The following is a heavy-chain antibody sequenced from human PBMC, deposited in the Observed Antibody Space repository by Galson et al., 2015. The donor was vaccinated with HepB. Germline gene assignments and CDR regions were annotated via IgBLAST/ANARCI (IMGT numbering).Heavy chain of an antibody. V-gene: IGHV2-5*02. CDR3: AAHCSGGRCYSRSDAFDI. J-gene: IGHJ3*02. CDR1: GFSLSTTGVG. D-gene: IGHD2-15*01. Sequence: PALVKPTQTLTLTCTFSGFSLSTTGVGVGWTRQPPGKALEWLALIYWDDDKRYSPSLRSRLTITKDTSKNQVVLTMTNMDPVDTAAYYCAAHCSGGRCYSRSDAFDIWGQGTMVTVSS. CDR2: IYWDDDK.